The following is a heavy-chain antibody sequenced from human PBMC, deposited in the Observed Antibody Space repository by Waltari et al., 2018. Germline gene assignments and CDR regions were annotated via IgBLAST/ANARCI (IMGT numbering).Heavy chain of an antibody. CDR2: ISGRGGST. V-gene: IGHV3-23*01. D-gene: IGHD1-1*01. Sequence: EVQLLESGGGLVQPGGSLRLSCAASGFTFSRYAMRWVRPAPGKGLAWVSAISGRGGSTYYADSVKGRFTISRDNSKNTLYLQMNSLRAEDTAVYYCAKAATTDWYFDLWGRGTLVTVSS. CDR3: AKAATTDWYFDL. CDR1: GFTFSRYA. J-gene: IGHJ2*01.